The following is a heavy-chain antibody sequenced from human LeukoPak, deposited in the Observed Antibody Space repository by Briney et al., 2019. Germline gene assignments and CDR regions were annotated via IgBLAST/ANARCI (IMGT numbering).Heavy chain of an antibody. Sequence: GGSLRLSCAASGFTFSSYVMNWVRQAPGKGLEWVSYIGSSGSTIFYADSVKGRFTISRDNAKNSLYLQMNSLRAEDTAVYYCAREAATYNDGSGSYYLDYWGQGTLVTVSS. CDR1: GFTFSSYV. CDR2: IGSSGSTI. V-gene: IGHV3-48*03. D-gene: IGHD3-10*01. J-gene: IGHJ4*02. CDR3: AREAATYNDGSGSYYLDY.